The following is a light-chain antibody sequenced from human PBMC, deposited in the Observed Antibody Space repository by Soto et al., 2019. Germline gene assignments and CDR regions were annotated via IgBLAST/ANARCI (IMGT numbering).Light chain of an antibody. V-gene: IGKV3-20*01. CDR2: GAS. Sequence: EIVLTQSPGILSLSPGARASLSCRASQSVSNDFLAWYQQKPGQAPRLLIYGASTRATDVPDRFSGSGSGADFTLSISRLEPEDFAVYYCQKYNSAPLTFGGGTKVDIK. CDR1: QSVSNDF. CDR3: QKYNSAPLT. J-gene: IGKJ4*01.